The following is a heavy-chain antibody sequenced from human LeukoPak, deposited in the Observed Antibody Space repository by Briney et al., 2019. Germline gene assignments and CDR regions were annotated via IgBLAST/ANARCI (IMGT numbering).Heavy chain of an antibody. V-gene: IGHV5-51*01. CDR2: IYPGDSDT. J-gene: IGHJ4*02. CDR3: ARLTYYYGSGSYSALGY. CDR1: GYSFTSYW. D-gene: IGHD3-10*01. Sequence: GESLKISCKGSGYSFTSYWIGWVRQMPGKGLEWMGIIYPGDSDTRYSPSFQGQVTISADKSISTAYLQWSSLKASDTAMYYCARLTYYYGSGSYSALGYWGQGTLVTVSP.